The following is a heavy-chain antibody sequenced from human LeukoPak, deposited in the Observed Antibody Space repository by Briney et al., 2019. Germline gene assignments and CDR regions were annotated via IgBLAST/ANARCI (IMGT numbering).Heavy chain of an antibody. D-gene: IGHD4-17*01. Sequence: GGSLRLSCAAPGLPFEDYARHWVRQVQGKRLQWVSLISGDGASTYYEDSVRGRFTVYRDNRKNSLYLQMNRLRTDDTAFYYCTKEDYGDSLMHYWGQGTLVTVSS. V-gene: IGHV3-43*02. CDR3: TKEDYGDSLMHY. J-gene: IGHJ4*02. CDR2: ISGDGAST. CDR1: GLPFEDYA.